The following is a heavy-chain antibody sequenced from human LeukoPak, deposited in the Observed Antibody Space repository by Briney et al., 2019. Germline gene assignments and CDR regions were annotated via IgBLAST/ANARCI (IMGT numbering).Heavy chain of an antibody. D-gene: IGHD6-13*01. Sequence: GGSLRLSCAASGFTFSSYWMSWVRQAPGKGLEWVANIKQDGSEKYYVDSVKGRFTISRDNAKNSLYLQMNSLRAEDTAVYYCARESWLAAAGLDAFDIWGQGTMVTVSS. CDR3: ARESWLAAAGLDAFDI. CDR2: IKQDGSEK. CDR1: GFTFSSYW. J-gene: IGHJ3*02. V-gene: IGHV3-7*01.